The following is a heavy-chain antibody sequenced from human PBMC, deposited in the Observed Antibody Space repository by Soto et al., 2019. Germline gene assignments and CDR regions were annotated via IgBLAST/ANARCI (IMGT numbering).Heavy chain of an antibody. J-gene: IGHJ4*02. V-gene: IGHV4-34*01. D-gene: IGHD3-22*01. Sequence: KPSETLSLTCAAYGGSFSGYYWSWIRQPPGKGLEWIGEINHSGSTNYNPSLKSRVTISVDTSKNQFSLKLSSVTAADTAVYYCARFPVYYDSSGYSDYWGQGTLVTVSS. CDR2: INHSGST. CDR1: GGSFSGYY. CDR3: ARFPVYYDSSGYSDY.